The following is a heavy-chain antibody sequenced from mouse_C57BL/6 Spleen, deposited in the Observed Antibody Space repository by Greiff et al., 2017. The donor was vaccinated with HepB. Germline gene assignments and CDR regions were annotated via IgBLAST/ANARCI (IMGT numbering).Heavy chain of an antibody. CDR2: INYDGSST. J-gene: IGHJ1*03. CDR1: GFTFSDYY. Sequence: EVMLVESEGGLVQPGSSMKLSCTASGFTFSDYYMAWVRQVPEKGLEWVANINYDGSSTYYLDSLKSRFIISRDNAKNILYLQMSSLKSEDTATYYCAREITTVGWYFDVWGTGTTVTVSS. V-gene: IGHV5-16*01. CDR3: AREITTVGWYFDV. D-gene: IGHD1-1*01.